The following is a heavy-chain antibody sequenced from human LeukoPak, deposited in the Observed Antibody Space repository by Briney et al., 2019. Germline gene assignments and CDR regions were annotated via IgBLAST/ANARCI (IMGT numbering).Heavy chain of an antibody. Sequence: GGSLRLSCAASGFTFSYYYMSWIRQAPEKGLEWVSYISSSGDTKYYADSVKGRFTISRDNAKNSLYLQMNSLRAEDTAVYYCARGAHSLNWFDPWGEGALVTVSS. D-gene: IGHD2-21*01. CDR1: GFTFSYYY. CDR3: ARGAHSLNWFDP. J-gene: IGHJ5*02. CDR2: ISSSGDTK. V-gene: IGHV3-11*01.